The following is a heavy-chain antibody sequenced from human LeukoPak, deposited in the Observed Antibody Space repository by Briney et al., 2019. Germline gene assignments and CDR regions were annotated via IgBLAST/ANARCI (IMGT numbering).Heavy chain of an antibody. D-gene: IGHD3-10*01. CDR2: IYHSGST. CDR3: ARDMAPPEL. CDR1: GDSISSGAYY. J-gene: IGHJ1*01. Sequence: PSETLSLTCTVSGDSISSGAYYWSWIRQPPGKGLEWIGYIYHSGSTSYNPSLNSRVTISVDRSKNNFSLKLTSVTAADTAVYYCARDMAPPELGAQAPLVTAPS. V-gene: IGHV4-30-2*01.